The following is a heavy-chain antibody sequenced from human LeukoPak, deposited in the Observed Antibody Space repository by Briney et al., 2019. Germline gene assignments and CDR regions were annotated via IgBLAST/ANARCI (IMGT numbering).Heavy chain of an antibody. CDR2: FYPGDSDT. J-gene: IGHJ4*02. CDR1: GYSFTSYW. CDR3: ARPGRDDSSGFYPTYFDY. D-gene: IGHD3-22*01. V-gene: IGHV5-51*01. Sequence: GESLQISCKGSGYSFTSYWIGWVRQMPGKGLEWMGIFYPGDSDTKYSPSFQGQVTISADKSISTAYLQWSSLKASDTAMYYCARPGRDDSSGFYPTYFDYWGQGTLVTVSS.